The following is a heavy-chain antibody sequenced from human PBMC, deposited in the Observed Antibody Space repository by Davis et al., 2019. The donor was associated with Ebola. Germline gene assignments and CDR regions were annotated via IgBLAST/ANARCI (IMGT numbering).Heavy chain of an antibody. J-gene: IGHJ4*02. CDR3: ARDGGAEAVSFFDS. CDR2: ISGSGHTT. CDR1: GFTFSNFA. Sequence: PGGSLRLSCAASGFTFSNFAMNWVRQAPGKGLEWVSAISGSGHTTHYAESVKGRFTISRDNSKNTMYLQMNSLRAEDTAVYYCARDGGAEAVSFFDSWGQGTLVTVSS. V-gene: IGHV3-23*01. D-gene: IGHD6-19*01.